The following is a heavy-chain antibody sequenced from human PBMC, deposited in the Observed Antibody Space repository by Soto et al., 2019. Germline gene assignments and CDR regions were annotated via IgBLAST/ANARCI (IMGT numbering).Heavy chain of an antibody. V-gene: IGHV4-39*01. CDR3: ARESGRRYYYYGMDV. J-gene: IGHJ6*02. Sequence: PSETLSLTCTVSGGSISSSSYYWGWIRQPPGKGLEWIGSIYYSGSTYYNPSLKSRVTISVDTSKTQFSLKLSSVTAADTAVYSCARESGRRYYYYGMDVWGQGTTVTVSS. CDR1: GGSISSSSYY. D-gene: IGHD3-3*01. CDR2: IYYSGST.